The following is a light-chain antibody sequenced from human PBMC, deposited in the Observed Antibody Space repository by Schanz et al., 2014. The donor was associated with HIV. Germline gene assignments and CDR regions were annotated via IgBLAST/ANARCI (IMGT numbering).Light chain of an antibody. CDR3: QLYGSSPPFT. Sequence: ETVLTQSPGSLSLSPGERATLSCRASQSLGGSQLAWYQHKPGQAPRLLIYGASNRATGIPDRFSGGGSGTDFALTISRLEPEDFAVYFCQLYGSSPPFTFGPGTKVDVK. V-gene: IGKV3-20*01. CDR2: GAS. J-gene: IGKJ3*01. CDR1: QSLGGSQ.